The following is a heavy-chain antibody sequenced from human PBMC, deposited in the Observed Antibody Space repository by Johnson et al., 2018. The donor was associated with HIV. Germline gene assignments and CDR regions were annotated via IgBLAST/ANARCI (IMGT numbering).Heavy chain of an antibody. CDR2: ISSGGSGM. CDR3: ARDETPSYSSYDAFDI. J-gene: IGHJ3*02. D-gene: IGHD6-6*01. Sequence: QVQLVESGGGVVQPGRSLRLSCVASGFTFSDSYMNWIRQAPGKGLEWIAYISSGGSGMNYADSVKGRFTVSRDNAKNSLYLQMNSLRAEDTAVYYCARDETPSYSSYDAFDIWGQGTMVTVSS. V-gene: IGHV3-11*04. CDR1: GFTFSDSY.